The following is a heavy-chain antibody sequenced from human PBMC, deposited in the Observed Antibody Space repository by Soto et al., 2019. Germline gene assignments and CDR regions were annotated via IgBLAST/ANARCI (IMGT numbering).Heavy chain of an antibody. CDR1: GGSISSAAYY. J-gene: IGHJ4*02. Sequence: QVQLQESGPGLVKPSQTLSLTCTVSGGSISSAAYYWSWIRQHPGKGLEWIGYISHSGSTYYNPSLKGPVILSVETFKNPFSLRFDPVNAADNAVYYRAREFTYGPNFFGCWGQGALVTVSS. CDR3: AREFTYGPNFFGC. CDR2: ISHSGST. D-gene: IGHD3-10*01. V-gene: IGHV4-31*01.